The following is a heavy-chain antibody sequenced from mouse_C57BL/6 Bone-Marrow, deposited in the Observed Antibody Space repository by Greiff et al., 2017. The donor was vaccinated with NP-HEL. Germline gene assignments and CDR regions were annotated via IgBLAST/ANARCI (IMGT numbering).Heavy chain of an antibody. J-gene: IGHJ2*01. V-gene: IGHV10-1*01. CDR2: IRSKSNNYAT. CDR1: GFSFNTYA. Sequence: EVQLVESGGGLVQPKGSLKLSCAASGFSFNTYAMNWVRQAPGKGLEWVARIRSKSNNYATYYADSLKDRFTISRDDSESMLYLQMNNMKTEDTAMYYCVRQGYDGYYLDNWGQGTTLTVSS. D-gene: IGHD2-3*01. CDR3: VRQGYDGYYLDN.